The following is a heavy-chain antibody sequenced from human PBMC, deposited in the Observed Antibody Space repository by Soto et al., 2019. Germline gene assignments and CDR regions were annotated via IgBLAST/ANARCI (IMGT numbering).Heavy chain of an antibody. CDR3: ARAGRYFDWLLLDY. CDR1: GFTFSSYG. J-gene: IGHJ4*02. D-gene: IGHD3-9*01. Sequence: PGGSLRLSCAASGFTFSSYGMHWVRQAPGKGLEWVAVIWYDGSNKYYADSVKGRFTISRDNSKNTLYLQMNSLRAEDTAVYYCARAGRYFDWLLLDYWGQGTLVTVSS. V-gene: IGHV3-33*01. CDR2: IWYDGSNK.